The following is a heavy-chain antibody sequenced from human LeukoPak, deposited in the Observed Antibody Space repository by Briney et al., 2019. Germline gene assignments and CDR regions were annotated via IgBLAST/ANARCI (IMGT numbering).Heavy chain of an antibody. CDR2: IYYSGSP. CDR1: GGSISSGGYY. V-gene: IGHV4-31*03. CDR3: ARDRKGYPLDY. Sequence: SETLSLTCTVSGGSISSGGYYWSWIRQHPGNDVERIGYIYYSGSPYYNPSLRNRVTISLDTSKNQLSLKLSSVTAADTAVYYCARDRKGYPLDYWGQGTLATVSS. D-gene: IGHD6-13*01. J-gene: IGHJ4*02.